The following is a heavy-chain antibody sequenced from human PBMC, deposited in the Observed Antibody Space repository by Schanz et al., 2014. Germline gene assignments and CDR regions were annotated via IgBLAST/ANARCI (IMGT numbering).Heavy chain of an antibody. D-gene: IGHD1-1*01. J-gene: IGHJ5*02. V-gene: IGHV3-7*01. CDR3: TRDVRLDRRGNWFDP. CDR1: GFSFSDSF. Sequence: MQLVESGGGLVKPGGSLRLSCVASGFSFSDSFMSWIRQTPEKGLEWVANIKRDGSEKNYLDSVKGRFTISRDNAKNSLFLQMNSLRAEDTAVYYCTRDVRLDRRGNWFDPWGQGTLVTVSS. CDR2: IKRDGSEK.